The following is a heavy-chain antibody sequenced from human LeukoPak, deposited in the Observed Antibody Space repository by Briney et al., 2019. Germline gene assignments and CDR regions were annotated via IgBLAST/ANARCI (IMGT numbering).Heavy chain of an antibody. D-gene: IGHD3-10*01. CDR2: MNTNSGNT. J-gene: IGHJ4*02. Sequence: ASVKVSCKASGYTFTSYDVNWVRQATGQGLEWMGWMNTNSGNTGHAQKLQGRVTMTTDTSTSTAYMELRSLRSDDTAVYYCARERGYYGSGSPFDYWGQGTLVTVSS. CDR1: GYTFTSYD. V-gene: IGHV1-8*01. CDR3: ARERGYYGSGSPFDY.